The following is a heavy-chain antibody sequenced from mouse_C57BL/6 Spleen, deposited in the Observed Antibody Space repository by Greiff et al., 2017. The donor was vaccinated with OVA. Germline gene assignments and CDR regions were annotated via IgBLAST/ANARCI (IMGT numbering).Heavy chain of an antibody. V-gene: IGHV5-17*01. CDR2: ISSGSSTI. CDR3: ARAGFDY. Sequence: EVMLVESGGGLVKPGGSLKLSCAASGFTFSDYGMHWVRQAPETGLEWVAYISSGSSTIYYADTVKGRFTISRDNAKNTLFLQMTSLRAEDTAMYYCARAGFDYWGQGTTRTVSS. CDR1: GFTFSDYG. J-gene: IGHJ2*01.